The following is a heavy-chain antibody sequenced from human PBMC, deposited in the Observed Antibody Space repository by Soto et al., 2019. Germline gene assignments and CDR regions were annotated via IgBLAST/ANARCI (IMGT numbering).Heavy chain of an antibody. CDR3: ARDGPYYYDSSGYYPLDY. D-gene: IGHD3-22*01. CDR1: GFTFSSYW. CDR2: INSDGSST. V-gene: IGHV3-74*01. Sequence: GESLKISCAASGFTFSSYWMHWVRQAPGKGLVWVSRINSDGSSTSYADSVKGRFTISRDNAKNTLYLQMNSLRAEDTAVYYCARDGPYYYDSSGYYPLDYWGQGTLVTVSS. J-gene: IGHJ4*02.